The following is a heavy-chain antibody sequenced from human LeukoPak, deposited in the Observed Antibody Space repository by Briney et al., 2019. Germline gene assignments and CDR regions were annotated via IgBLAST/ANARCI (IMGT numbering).Heavy chain of an antibody. D-gene: IGHD2-2*01. CDR2: IYYSGST. CDR3: TRDPRYCSSTSCLSWFDP. Sequence: SETLSLTCTVSGGSISSGGYYWSWIRQHPGKGLEWIGYIYYSGSTYYNPSLKSRVTISVDTSKNQFSLKLSSVTAADTAVYYCTRDPRYCSSTSCLSWFDPWGQGTLVTVSS. V-gene: IGHV4-31*03. J-gene: IGHJ5*02. CDR1: GGSISSGGYY.